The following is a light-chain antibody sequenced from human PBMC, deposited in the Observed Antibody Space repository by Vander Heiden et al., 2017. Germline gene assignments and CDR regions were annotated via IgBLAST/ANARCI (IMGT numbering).Light chain of an antibody. V-gene: IGLV3-21*02. J-gene: IGLJ2*01. CDR3: QVWDSISDVGV. CDR1: SIGSKS. Sequence: SYFLTPPPPVAVAPGPTATITCGGNSIGSKSVQWSQQRPGQAPVLVVYDNRDRPSGIPERISGSNSGNTATLTISRVEAGDEADYYCQVWDSISDVGVFGGGTKLTVL. CDR2: DNR.